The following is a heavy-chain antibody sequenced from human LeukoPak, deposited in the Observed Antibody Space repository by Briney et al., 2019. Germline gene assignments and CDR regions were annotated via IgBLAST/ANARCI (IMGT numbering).Heavy chain of an antibody. D-gene: IGHD2-2*01. CDR1: GFTFSSCW. V-gene: IGHV3-7*01. CDR2: IKQDGSEK. J-gene: IGHJ4*02. Sequence: GGSLRLSCAASGFTFSSCWMSWVRQAPGKGLEWVANIKQDGSEKYYVDSVKGRFTISRDNAKNSLYLQMNGLRAEDTAVYYCARDNVVVVPAATYYFDYWGQGTLVTVSS. CDR3: ARDNVVVVPAATYYFDY.